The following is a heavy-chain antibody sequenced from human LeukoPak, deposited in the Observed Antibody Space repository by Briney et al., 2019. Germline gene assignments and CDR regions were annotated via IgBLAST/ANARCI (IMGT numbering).Heavy chain of an antibody. D-gene: IGHD3-10*01. CDR1: GFTFSSYG. CDR2: ISGSGYSA. J-gene: IGHJ6*03. CDR3: AKRGVNTIVRGVIRYYYMDV. Sequence: QPGGTLRLSCAASGFTFSSYGMSWVRQAPGKGLEWVSAISGSGYSAYYADSVKGRFTISRDNSKNTLFLQMNSLRAEDTAVYYCAKRGVNTIVRGVIRYYYMDVWGKGTTVTISS. V-gene: IGHV3-23*01.